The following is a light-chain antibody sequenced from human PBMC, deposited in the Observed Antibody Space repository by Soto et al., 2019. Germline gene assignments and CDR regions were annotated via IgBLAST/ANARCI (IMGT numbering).Light chain of an antibody. CDR1: SGHNTNA. CDR2: LNSDGSH. V-gene: IGLV4-69*01. J-gene: IGLJ2*01. Sequence: QLVLTQSPSASGSLGASVKLTCTLSSGHNTNAIAWHQQRPEKGPRFLMKLNSDGSHSRGGGIPDRFSGSSSGAERYLTISGLQSEDEADYYCQTWDTGMVFGGGTKLTVL. CDR3: QTWDTGMV.